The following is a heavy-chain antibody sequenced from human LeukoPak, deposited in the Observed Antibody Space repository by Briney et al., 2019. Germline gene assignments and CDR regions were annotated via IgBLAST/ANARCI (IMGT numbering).Heavy chain of an antibody. CDR2: RHKSGST. V-gene: IGHV4-59*08. CDR3: ARRCSSTSCYVRGYDY. CDR1: GGSISNDH. J-gene: IGHJ4*02. Sequence: SETLSLTCTVSGGSISNDHWTWIRQSPGKSLEWIGCRHKSGSTHYNPSLRSRVTISVDMSKSQFSLKLSSVTAADTAVYYCARRCSSTSCYVRGYDYWGQGTLVTVSS. D-gene: IGHD2-2*01.